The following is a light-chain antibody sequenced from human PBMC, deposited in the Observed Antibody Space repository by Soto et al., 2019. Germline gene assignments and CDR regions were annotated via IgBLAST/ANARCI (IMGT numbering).Light chain of an antibody. CDR2: DAS. J-gene: IGKJ1*01. V-gene: IGKV3-11*01. CDR1: QSVSSY. Sequence: EIVLTQSPATLSLSPGERATLSCRASQSVSSYLAWYQQKPGQAPRLLIYDASNRATGIPARFSGSGSGTDFTLTISSPEPEDFAVYYCQQRGNWPPEIGQGNKV. CDR3: QQRGNWPPE.